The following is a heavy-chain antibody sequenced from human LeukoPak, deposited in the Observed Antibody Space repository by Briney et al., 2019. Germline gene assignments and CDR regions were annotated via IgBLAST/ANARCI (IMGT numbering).Heavy chain of an antibody. CDR3: ARLHPPTLRFLEWLPQNYYYGMDV. CDR1: GGSFSGYY. V-gene: IGHV4-34*01. Sequence: SETLSLTCAVYGGSFSGYYWSWIRQPPGKGLEWIGEINHSGSTNYNPSLKSRVTISVDTSKNQFSLKLSSVTAADTAVYYCARLHPPTLRFLEWLPQNYYYGMDVWGQGTTVTVSS. D-gene: IGHD3-3*01. J-gene: IGHJ6*02. CDR2: INHSGST.